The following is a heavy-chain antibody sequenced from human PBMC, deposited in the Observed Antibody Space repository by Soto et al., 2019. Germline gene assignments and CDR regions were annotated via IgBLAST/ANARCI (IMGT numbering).Heavy chain of an antibody. CDR1: GFTFSSYA. V-gene: IGHV3-23*01. Sequence: PVGSLRLSCAASGFTFSSYAMSWVRQAPGKGLEWVSAISGSGGSTYYADSVKGRFTISRDNSKNTLYLQMNSLRAEDTAVYYCAKAQVWLLNYDSWGQGTLVTVSS. CDR2: ISGSGGST. J-gene: IGHJ4*02. CDR3: AKAQVWLLNYDS. D-gene: IGHD3-22*01.